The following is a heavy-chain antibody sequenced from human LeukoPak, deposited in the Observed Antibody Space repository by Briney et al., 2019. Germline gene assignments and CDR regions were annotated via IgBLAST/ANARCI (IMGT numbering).Heavy chain of an antibody. D-gene: IGHD6-13*01. CDR3: ARAESSS. Sequence: GGSLRLSCAASGFTFSTYSMNWVRQAPGKGLEWVSYISDTGSSIYYADSVKGRFTISRDNAKNSLNLQMNSLRAEDTAVYYCARAESSSWGQGTLVTVSS. CDR2: ISDTGSSI. J-gene: IGHJ4*02. CDR1: GFTFSTYS. V-gene: IGHV3-48*04.